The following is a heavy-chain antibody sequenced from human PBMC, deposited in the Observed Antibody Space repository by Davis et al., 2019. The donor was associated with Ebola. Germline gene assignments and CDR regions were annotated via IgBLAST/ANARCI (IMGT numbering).Heavy chain of an antibody. CDR2: INPNGGGT. D-gene: IGHD3-22*01. J-gene: IGHJ4*02. CDR1: GYTLTEYY. CDR3: ARLGPNHYDSSGYVDFDH. V-gene: IGHV1-46*01. Sequence: ASVKVSCKASGYTLTEYYIHWVRQAPGQGLEWMGVINPNGGGTKNAQRFQGRVTMTRDTSTSTVYMERSRLTSEYTALYYGARLGPNHYDSSGYVDFDHWGQGTQVTVSS.